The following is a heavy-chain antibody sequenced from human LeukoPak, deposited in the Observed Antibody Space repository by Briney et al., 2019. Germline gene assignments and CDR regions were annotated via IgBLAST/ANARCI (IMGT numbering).Heavy chain of an antibody. CDR3: ARTFLSGDGYKVGYFGY. J-gene: IGHJ4*02. Sequence: GESLQISRAVSGLTVSTNYMSWVRRAPGKGLEWLSLIYSSGSTYYADSVKGRFTISRDNSRNTLYLQMNSLTAEDTAVYYCARTFLSGDGYKVGYFGYWGPGTLVTVSS. D-gene: IGHD5-24*01. CDR2: IYSSGST. V-gene: IGHV3-53*01. CDR1: GLTVSTNY.